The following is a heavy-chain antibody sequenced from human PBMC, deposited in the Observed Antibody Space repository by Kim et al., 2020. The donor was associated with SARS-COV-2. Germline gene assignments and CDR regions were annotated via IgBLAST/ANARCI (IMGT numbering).Heavy chain of an antibody. D-gene: IGHD3-10*01. CDR3: ARDRGVGFDY. CDR2: INAGNGNT. Sequence: ASVKVSCKASGYTFSSYAIQWGRQDPGQRLEWMAWINAGNGNTKYSPKFQGRVTISRDTSASTAYMVLYSRRSEDTAVYYWARDRGVGFDYWGQGTLVTVSS. V-gene: IGHV1-3*01. J-gene: IGHJ4*02. CDR1: GYTFSSYA.